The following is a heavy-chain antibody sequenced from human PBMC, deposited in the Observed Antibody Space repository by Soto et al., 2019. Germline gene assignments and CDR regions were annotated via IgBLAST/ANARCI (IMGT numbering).Heavy chain of an antibody. J-gene: IGHJ6*03. CDR3: ARGVVPAANSLANYYYYHYMDV. Sequence: PGGSLRLSCAASGYTFSSYWMSWVRQAPGKGLEWVANIKQDGSEKYYVDSVKGRFTISRDNAKNSLYLQMNSLRAEDTGVYYCARGVVPAANSLANYYYYHYMDVWGKGTTVTVSS. V-gene: IGHV3-7*01. CDR1: GYTFSSYW. D-gene: IGHD2-2*01. CDR2: IKQDGSEK.